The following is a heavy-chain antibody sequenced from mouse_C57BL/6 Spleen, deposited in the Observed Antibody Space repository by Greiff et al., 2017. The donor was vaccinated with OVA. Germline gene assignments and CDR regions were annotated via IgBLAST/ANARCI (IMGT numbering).Heavy chain of an antibody. D-gene: IGHD1-1*01. Sequence: QVQLQQPGAELVKPGASVKLSCKASGYTFTSYWMQWVKQRPGQGLEWIGEIDPSDSYTNYNQKFKGKATLTVDTSSSTAYMQLSSLTSEDSAVYYCARPLEGITTVVATDYWGQGTTLTVSS. CDR3: ARPLEGITTVVATDY. V-gene: IGHV1-50*01. CDR1: GYTFTSYW. J-gene: IGHJ2*01. CDR2: IDPSDSYT.